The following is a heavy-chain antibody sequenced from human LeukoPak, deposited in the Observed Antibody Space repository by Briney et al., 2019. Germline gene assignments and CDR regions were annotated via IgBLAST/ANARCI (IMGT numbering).Heavy chain of an antibody. J-gene: IGHJ5*02. CDR2: VSGSGVGT. CDR1: GFTFSSYA. V-gene: IGHV3-23*01. D-gene: IGHD1-1*01. Sequence: GGSLRLSCAASGFTFSSYAMSWVRQAPGKGLEWVAYVSGSGVGTYYADSVRGRFTISRDNSENTLYLQMNSLRAEDTAVYYCAKSGFRESERRSWFDPWGQETLVTVSS. CDR3: AKSGFRESERRSWFDP.